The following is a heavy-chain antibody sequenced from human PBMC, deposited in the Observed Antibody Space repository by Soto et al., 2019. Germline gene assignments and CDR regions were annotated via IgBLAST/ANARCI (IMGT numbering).Heavy chain of an antibody. CDR2: INPNSGGT. Sequence: ASVKVSCKASGYTFTGYYMHWVRQAPGQGLEWMGWINPNSGGTNYAQKFQGWVTTTRDTSISTAYMELSRLRSDDTAVYYCARGTLTHYYDSSGYYPPFDYWGQGTLVTVSS. D-gene: IGHD3-22*01. J-gene: IGHJ4*02. V-gene: IGHV1-2*04. CDR1: GYTFTGYY. CDR3: ARGTLTHYYDSSGYYPPFDY.